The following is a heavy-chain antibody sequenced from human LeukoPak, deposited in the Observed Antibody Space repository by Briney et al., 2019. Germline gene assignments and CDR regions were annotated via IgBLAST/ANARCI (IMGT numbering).Heavy chain of an antibody. J-gene: IGHJ4*02. CDR3: ARHIPRAPWPWGIVGHFDY. CDR1: GGSISSSSYY. CDR2: IYYSGST. Sequence: PSETLSLTCTVSGGSISSSSYYWGWIRQPPGKGLEWIGSIYYSGSTYYNPSLKSRVTISVDTSKNQFSLKLSSVTAADTAVYYCARHIPRAPWPWGIVGHFDYWGQGTLVTVSS. V-gene: IGHV4-39*01. D-gene: IGHD1-26*01.